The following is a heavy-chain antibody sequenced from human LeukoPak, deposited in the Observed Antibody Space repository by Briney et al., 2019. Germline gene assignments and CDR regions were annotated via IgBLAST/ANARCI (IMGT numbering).Heavy chain of an antibody. J-gene: IGHJ4*02. CDR2: INPNSGGT. CDR1: VYTFTGYY. CDR3: AARARSYSSSFDY. V-gene: IGHV1-2*02. Sequence: ASVKVSCKASVYTFTGYYMHWVRQAPGQGLEWMGWINPNSGGTNYAQKLQGRVTMTTDTSTSTAYMELRSLRSDDTAVYYCAARARSYSSSFDYWGQGTLVTVSS. D-gene: IGHD6-6*01.